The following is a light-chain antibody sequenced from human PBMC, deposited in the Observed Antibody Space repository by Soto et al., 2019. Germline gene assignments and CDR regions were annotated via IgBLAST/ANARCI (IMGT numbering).Light chain of an antibody. CDR3: SSYTSSTTVV. CDR2: EVT. V-gene: IGLV2-18*02. J-gene: IGLJ2*01. CDR1: SGDVGTYNR. Sequence: QSALTQPPSVSGSPGQSVTISCTGTSGDVGTYNRVSWYQQPPGTAPKLMIYEVTNRPSGGPDRFSGSKSGNTASLTISGLQAEDEADYYCSSYTSSTTVVFGGGTKVTVL.